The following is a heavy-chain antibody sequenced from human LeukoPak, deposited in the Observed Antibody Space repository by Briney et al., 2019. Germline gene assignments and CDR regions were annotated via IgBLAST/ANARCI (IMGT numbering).Heavy chain of an antibody. D-gene: IGHD1-1*01. J-gene: IGHJ4*02. CDR2: IKVDGTEK. V-gene: IGHV3-7*05. Sequence: GESLRLSGASSGFPLTTVRMSWVRQAPGKGLEWVANIKVDGTEKYYVDSVKGRFTISRDNAKNSLSLQMSGLRAEDTAVYYCARDWNGSGTAFDHWGQGTLVTVSS. CDR3: ARDWNGSGTAFDH. CDR1: GFPLTTVR.